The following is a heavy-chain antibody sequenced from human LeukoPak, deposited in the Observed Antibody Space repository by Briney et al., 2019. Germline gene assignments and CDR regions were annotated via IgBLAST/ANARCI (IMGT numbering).Heavy chain of an antibody. J-gene: IGHJ4*02. CDR3: ARANFLYCSSSTCLFDY. CDR2: INPNDGDT. V-gene: IGHV1-2*02. Sequence: ASAKVSCKASGYTFTDYYMHWVRQAPGQGFERMGWINPNDGDTNYAQKFQGRVTMTRDTSISTAHMEVSRLRSDDTAVYYCARANFLYCSSSTCLFDYWGQGTLVTVSS. CDR1: GYTFTDYY. D-gene: IGHD2-2*01.